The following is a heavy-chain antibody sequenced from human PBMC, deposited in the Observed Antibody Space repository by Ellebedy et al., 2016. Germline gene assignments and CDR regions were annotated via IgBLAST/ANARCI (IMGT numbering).Heavy chain of an antibody. CDR3: ARGSGGSYGMDV. D-gene: IGHD1-26*01. CDR2: MNPNSGNT. CDR1: GYTFTSYD. V-gene: IGHV1-8*01. Sequence: ASVKVSCKASGYTFTSYDINWVRQATGQGLEWMGWMNPNSGNTGYGQKFQGRVTITADKSTSTAYMELSRLRSEDTAVYYCARGSGGSYGMDVWGQGTTVTVSS. J-gene: IGHJ6*02.